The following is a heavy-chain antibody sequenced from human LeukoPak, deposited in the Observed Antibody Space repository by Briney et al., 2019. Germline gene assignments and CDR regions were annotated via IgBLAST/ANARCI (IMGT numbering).Heavy chain of an antibody. CDR1: GFTFSNAG. CDR2: IKSKTSGGST. Sequence: GGSLRLSCAASGFTFSNAGMSWVRQAPGKGLEWVGGIKSKTSGGSTDYAAHVKGRFTISRDDSKDTLYLQMHSLKTEDTAVYYCNIVKGDISGTMGYYYGRDVWGKGTTVTVS. J-gene: IGHJ6*04. D-gene: IGHD1-20*01. V-gene: IGHV3-15*01. CDR3: NIVKGDISGTMGYYYGRDV.